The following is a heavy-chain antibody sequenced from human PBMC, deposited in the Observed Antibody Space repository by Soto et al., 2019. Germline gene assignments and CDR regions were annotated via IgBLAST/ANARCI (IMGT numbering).Heavy chain of an antibody. V-gene: IGHV4-59*01. CDR2: IYYSGST. CDR1: GGSISSYY. CDR3: ATGYSSSFLYYFDY. J-gene: IGHJ4*02. Sequence: SETLSLTXTVSGGSISSYYWSWIRQPPGKGLEWIGYIYYSGSTNYNPSLKSRVTISVDTSKNQFSLKLSSVTAADTAVYYCATGYSSSFLYYFDYWGQGTLVTVSS. D-gene: IGHD6-13*01.